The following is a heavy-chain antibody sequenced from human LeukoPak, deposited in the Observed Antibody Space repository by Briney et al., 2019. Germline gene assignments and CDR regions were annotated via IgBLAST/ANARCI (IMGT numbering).Heavy chain of an antibody. CDR2: ICYSGST. Sequence: SETLSLTCTVSGGSISSGDYYWSWIRQPPGKGLEWIGYICYSGSTYYNPSLKSRVTISVDTSKNQFSLKLSSVTAADTAVYYCARDREEASGYCSGGSCYAFDIWGQGTMVTVSS. CDR3: ARDREEASGYCSGGSCYAFDI. D-gene: IGHD2-15*01. V-gene: IGHV4-30-4*01. J-gene: IGHJ3*02. CDR1: GGSISSGDYY.